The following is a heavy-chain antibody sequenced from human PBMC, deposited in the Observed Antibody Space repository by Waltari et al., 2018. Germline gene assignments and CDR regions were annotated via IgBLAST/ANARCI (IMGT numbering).Heavy chain of an antibody. D-gene: IGHD3-22*01. Sequence: QVQLQESGPGLVKPSETLSLTCTVSGGSIRSYYWSWIRQPPGKGLEWIGYIYHSGTTNYNPSLKSRVTISVDTSKNQFSLKLTSVTAADTAVYFCARGGYYYDSSGYPLTANYYFDYWGQGTLVTVSS. CDR3: ARGGYYYDSSGYPLTANYYFDY. J-gene: IGHJ4*02. V-gene: IGHV4-59*01. CDR2: IYHSGTT. CDR1: GGSIRSYY.